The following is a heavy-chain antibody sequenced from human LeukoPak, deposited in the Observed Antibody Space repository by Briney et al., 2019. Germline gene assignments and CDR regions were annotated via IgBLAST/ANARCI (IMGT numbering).Heavy chain of an antibody. CDR2: IYYSGST. V-gene: IGHV4-39*01. Sequence: PSETLSLTCTVSGGSISSSSYWWGWIRQPPGKGLEWFANIYYSGSTHYNPSVKSRVTIAIEKSKNQFSLKLSSVTAADTAVYYCARHVDYYDSSGYAHPYYFDYWGQGTLVTVSS. D-gene: IGHD3-22*01. J-gene: IGHJ4*02. CDR3: ARHVDYYDSSGYAHPYYFDY. CDR1: GGSISSSSYW.